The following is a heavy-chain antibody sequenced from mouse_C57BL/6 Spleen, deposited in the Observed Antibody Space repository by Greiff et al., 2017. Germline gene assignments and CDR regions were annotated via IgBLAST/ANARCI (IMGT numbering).Heavy chain of an antibody. J-gene: IGHJ4*01. CDR1: GYAFSSSW. CDR3: AREGYYGSSYGAMDY. CDR2: IYPGAGDT. D-gene: IGHD1-1*01. Sequence: QVQLQQSGPELVKPGASVKISCKASGYAFSSSWMNWVKQRPGKGLEWIGRIYPGAGDTNYNGKFKGKATLTADKSSSTAYMQLSRLTSEDSAVYYCAREGYYGSSYGAMDYGGQGTSVTVSS. V-gene: IGHV1-82*01.